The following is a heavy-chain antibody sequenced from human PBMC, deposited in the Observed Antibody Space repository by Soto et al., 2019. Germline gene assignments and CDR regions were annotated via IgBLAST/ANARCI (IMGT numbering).Heavy chain of an antibody. Sequence: QVQLQESGPGLVKPSETLSLTCTVSGGSVSSGNYYWSWIRPPPGKGLEWIGDFYYTGSTNYNPSLKSRVTISRDASKNQFSLRLSSVTAADTGVYYCARSMHYSDGSNYSPFDYWGQGTLVTVSS. CDR1: GGSVSSGNYY. CDR2: FYYTGST. V-gene: IGHV4-61*01. J-gene: IGHJ4*02. CDR3: ARSMHYSDGSNYSPFDY. D-gene: IGHD3-22*01.